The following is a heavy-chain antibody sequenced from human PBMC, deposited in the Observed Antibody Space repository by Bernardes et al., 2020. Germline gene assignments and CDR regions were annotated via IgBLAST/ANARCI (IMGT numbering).Heavy chain of an antibody. CDR2: ISYDGSNK. D-gene: IGHD3-10*01. J-gene: IGHJ4*02. CDR1: GFTFSSYG. CDR3: AKDREGYYYGSGDFDY. V-gene: IGHV3-30*18. Sequence: GGSLRLSCAASGFTFSSYGMHWVRQAPGKGLEWVAVISYDGSNKYYADSVKGRFTISRDNSKNTLYLQMNSLRAEDTAVYYCAKDREGYYYGSGDFDYWGQGTLVTVSS.